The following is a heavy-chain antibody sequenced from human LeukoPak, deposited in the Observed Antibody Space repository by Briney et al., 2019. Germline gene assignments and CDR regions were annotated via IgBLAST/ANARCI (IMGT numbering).Heavy chain of an antibody. D-gene: IGHD3-3*01. Sequence: SETLSLTCTVSGGSISSYYWSWIRQPPGKGLEWIGFIYYSGSSYYNPSLKSRVTMSVDTSKNQFSLKLTSVTAADTAVYYCARDMMYYDFWSGYFDAFDIWGQGTMVTVSS. CDR2: IYYSGSS. V-gene: IGHV4-59*01. J-gene: IGHJ3*02. CDR1: GGSISSYY. CDR3: ARDMMYYDFWSGYFDAFDI.